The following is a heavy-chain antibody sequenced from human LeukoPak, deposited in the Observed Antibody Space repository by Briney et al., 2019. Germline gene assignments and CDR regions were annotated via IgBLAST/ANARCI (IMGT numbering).Heavy chain of an antibody. D-gene: IGHD3-22*01. J-gene: IGHJ4*02. CDR1: GFTFSSHW. V-gene: IGHV3-7*03. CDR2: IKQDGSEK. CDR3: ARDPYYYDSSGYSP. Sequence: PGGSLRLSCAASGFTFSSHWMSWVRQAPGKGLEWVANIKQDGSEKYYVDSVKGRFTISRDNAKNSLYLQMNSLRAEDTAVYYCARDPYYYDSSGYSPWGQGTLVTVSS.